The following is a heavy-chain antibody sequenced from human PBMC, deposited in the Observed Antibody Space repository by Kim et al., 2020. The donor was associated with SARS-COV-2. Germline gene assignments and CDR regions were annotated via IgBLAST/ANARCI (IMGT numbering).Heavy chain of an antibody. D-gene: IGHD2-2*02. J-gene: IGHJ4*02. CDR2: IWYDGSNE. CDR3: ARGYCGTVTCYTGGTYFDF. V-gene: IGHV3-33*01. CDR1: GFTFSTYG. Sequence: GGSLRLSCAASGFTFSTYGMHWVRQAPGKGLEWVATIWYDGSNEYYPDSVKGRFTVSRDNSKNTLYLQMNSLRAEETAVYYCARGYCGTVTCYTGGTYFDFWGRGTLVTVSS.